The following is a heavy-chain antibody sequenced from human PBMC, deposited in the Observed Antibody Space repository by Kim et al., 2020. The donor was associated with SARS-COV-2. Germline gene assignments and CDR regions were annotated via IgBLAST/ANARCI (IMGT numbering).Heavy chain of an antibody. J-gene: IGHJ3*01. CDR2: TKQDGSEK. CDR1: GFTFTSHW. D-gene: IGHD3-10*01. Sequence: GGSLRLSCAASGFTFTSHWMSWVRQAPGKGLEWVANTKQDGSEKYYVDSVKGRFTISRDNSKNSLYLQMNSLRVEDTAIYYCARDQVGLSDAFDLWGHGTMVTVSS. V-gene: IGHV3-7*03. CDR3: ARDQVGLSDAFDL.